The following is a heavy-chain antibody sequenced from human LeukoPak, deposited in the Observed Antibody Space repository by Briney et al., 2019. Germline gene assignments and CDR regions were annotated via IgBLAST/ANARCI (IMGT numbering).Heavy chain of an antibody. CDR3: ASPLLSYDSSGYTDY. CDR1: GFTFSRYG. D-gene: IGHD3-22*01. Sequence: GGSLRLSCAAFGFTFSRYGMHWVRQAPGKGLEWVAVISYDGSNKYYADSVKGRFTISRDNSKNTLYLQMNSLRAEDTAVYYCASPLLSYDSSGYTDYWGQGTLVTVSS. V-gene: IGHV3-30*19. J-gene: IGHJ4*02. CDR2: ISYDGSNK.